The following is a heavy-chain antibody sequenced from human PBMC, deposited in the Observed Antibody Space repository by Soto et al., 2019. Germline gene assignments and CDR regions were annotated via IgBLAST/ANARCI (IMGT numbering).Heavy chain of an antibody. Sequence: EVQLVESGGGLVQPGTSLRLSCVASGSTFDDYAMHWIRQAPGKGPEWVSGIYGNSKRIDYAESVKGRFTTSRDNAKSSLYLQINDLRPEYTALYYGIKESSPGGLDYWGQGTLVNVSS. D-gene: IGHD3-16*01. J-gene: IGHJ4*02. CDR1: GSTFDDYA. V-gene: IGHV3-9*01. CDR2: IYGNSKRI. CDR3: IKESSPGGLDY.